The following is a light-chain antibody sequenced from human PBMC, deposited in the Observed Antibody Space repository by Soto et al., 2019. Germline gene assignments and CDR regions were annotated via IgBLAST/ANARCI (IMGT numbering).Light chain of an antibody. CDR3: QHYNSYSEA. Sequence: DIQMTQSPSTLSGSVGDRVTITCRASQTISSWLAWYHQKPGKAPNLLIYKASTLKSGVPSRFSGSGSGTEFTLTISSLQPDDFATYYCQHYNSYSEAFGQGTKVDI. CDR2: KAS. CDR1: QTISSW. J-gene: IGKJ1*01. V-gene: IGKV1-5*03.